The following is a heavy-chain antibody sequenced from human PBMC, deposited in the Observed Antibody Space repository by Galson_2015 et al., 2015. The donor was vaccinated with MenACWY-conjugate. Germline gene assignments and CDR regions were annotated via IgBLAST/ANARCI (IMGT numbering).Heavy chain of an antibody. J-gene: IGHJ4*02. CDR3: FLVGTGGRVY. Sequence: SLRLSCAASGGNFNSYAMTWVRQAPGKGLEWVSSINANGDNAHYLDSVTGRFFTSRDKSTNTLFLQMNGLTTEDTAVYYRFLVGTGGRVYRGRGVLVTVPS. CDR1: GGNFNSYA. D-gene: IGHD1-26*01. V-gene: IGHV3-23*01. CDR2: INANGDNA.